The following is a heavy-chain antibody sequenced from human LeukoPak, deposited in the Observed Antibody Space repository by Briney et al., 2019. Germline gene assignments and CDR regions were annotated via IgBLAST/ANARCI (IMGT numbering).Heavy chain of an antibody. CDR1: GFTFSDYY. CDR3: ARVPSGGGYCSGGSCYSTYYYGMDV. V-gene: IGHV3-11*01. CDR2: ISNSGSTI. Sequence: PGGSLRLSCAASGFTFSDYYMSWIRQAPGKGLEWVSYISNSGSTIYYADSVKGRFTISRDNAKNSLYLQMNSLRAEDTAVYYCARVPSGGGYCSGGSCYSTYYYGMDVWGQGTTVTVSS. D-gene: IGHD2-15*01. J-gene: IGHJ6*02.